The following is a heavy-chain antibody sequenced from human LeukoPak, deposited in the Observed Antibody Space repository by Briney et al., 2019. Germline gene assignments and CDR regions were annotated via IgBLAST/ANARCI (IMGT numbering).Heavy chain of an antibody. D-gene: IGHD3-10*01. V-gene: IGHV4-39*07. CDR3: ARTGSGIFNWGDP. CDR2: IYFIGST. J-gene: IGHJ5*02. CDR1: VGSIRPRGYY. Sequence: SDTLSLPHTVSVGSIRPRGYYWGWIRQPPGKGLEWVASIYFIGSTYYNPSLTSRVTISVDTSKNQFSLKLTSVTAADTAVYCCARTGSGIFNWGDPWGQGNLVTVFS.